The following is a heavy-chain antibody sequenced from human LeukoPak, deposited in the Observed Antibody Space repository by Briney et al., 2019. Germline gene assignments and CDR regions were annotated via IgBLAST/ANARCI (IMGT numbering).Heavy chain of an antibody. J-gene: IGHJ6*03. D-gene: IGHD6-13*01. CDR2: IIPIFGTA. Sequence: SVKVSCKASGGTLSSYAISWVRQAPGQGLEWMGGIIPIFGTANYAQKFQGRVTITTDESTSTAYMELSSLRSEDTAVYYCARGSIAAAGTGPDYYYYYMDVWGKGTTVTVSS. CDR3: ARGSIAAAGTGPDYYYYYMDV. CDR1: GGTLSSYA. V-gene: IGHV1-69*05.